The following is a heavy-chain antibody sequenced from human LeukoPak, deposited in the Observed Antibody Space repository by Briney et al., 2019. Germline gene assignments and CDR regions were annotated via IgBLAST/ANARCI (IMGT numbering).Heavy chain of an antibody. Sequence: SETLSLTCTVSGGSISSGDYYWSWIRQPPGKGLEWIGYIYYSGSTYYNPSLKSRVTISVDTSKNQFSLKLSSVTAADTAVYYCARGYSPGYSSSWYFNYYYGMDVWGQGTTVTVS. D-gene: IGHD6-13*01. V-gene: IGHV4-30-4*01. CDR3: ARGYSPGYSSSWYFNYYYGMDV. CDR2: IYYSGST. J-gene: IGHJ6*02. CDR1: GGSISSGDYY.